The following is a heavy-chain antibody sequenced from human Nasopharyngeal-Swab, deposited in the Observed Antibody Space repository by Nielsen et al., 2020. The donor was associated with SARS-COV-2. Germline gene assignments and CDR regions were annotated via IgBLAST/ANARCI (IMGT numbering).Heavy chain of an antibody. CDR1: GFTFTSSA. CDR2: IVVGSGNT. V-gene: IGHV1-58*01. Sequence: SVKVSCKASGFTFTSSAVQWVRQARGQRLEWIGWIVVGSGNTNYAQKFQERVTITRDMSTSTAYMELSSLRSEDTAVYYCAREGERSSGWFFDYWGQGTLVTVSS. J-gene: IGHJ4*02. CDR3: AREGERSSGWFFDY. D-gene: IGHD6-19*01.